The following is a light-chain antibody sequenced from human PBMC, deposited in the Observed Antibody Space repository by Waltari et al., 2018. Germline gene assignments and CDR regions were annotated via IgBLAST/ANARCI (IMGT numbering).Light chain of an antibody. CDR2: GAS. Sequence: VLTQSPGTLSLSPGARATLSCRASQSLTKRYLAWSQQKPGPAPRLLIYGASSRAAVIPDRFSGSGSGTDFTLTISRLEPEDFAVYYCQQYGSSVLYTFGQGTKLEIK. CDR3: QQYGSSVLYT. J-gene: IGKJ2*01. CDR1: QSLTKRY. V-gene: IGKV3-20*01.